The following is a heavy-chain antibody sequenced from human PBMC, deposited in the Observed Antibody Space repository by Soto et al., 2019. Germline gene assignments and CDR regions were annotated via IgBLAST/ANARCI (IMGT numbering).Heavy chain of an antibody. CDR1: GYTFTSYD. CDR2: MNPNSGNT. V-gene: IGHV1-8*01. Sequence: QVQLVQSGAEVKKRGASVKVSCKASGYTFTSYDINWVRQATGQGLEWMGWMNPNSGNTGYAQKFQGRVTMTRNTSISTAYMELSSLRSEDTAVYYCARGFREYCSGGSCYRYFDYWGQGTLVTVSS. J-gene: IGHJ4*02. CDR3: ARGFREYCSGGSCYRYFDY. D-gene: IGHD2-15*01.